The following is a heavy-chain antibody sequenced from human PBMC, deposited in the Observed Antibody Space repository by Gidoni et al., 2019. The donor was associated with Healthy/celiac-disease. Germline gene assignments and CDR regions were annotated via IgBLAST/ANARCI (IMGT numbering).Heavy chain of an antibody. CDR1: GGTFSSFA. Sequence: QVQLVESGGGVVQPGRSLRLSCAAPGGTFSSFAMHWVGQAPGKGLGWLAVISYDGSNKYYADSVKGRFTISRDNSKNTLYLQMNSLRAEDTAVYYCARGHMVRGFDYWGQGTLVTVSS. J-gene: IGHJ4*02. V-gene: IGHV3-30*01. CDR3: ARGHMVRGFDY. D-gene: IGHD3-10*01. CDR2: ISYDGSNK.